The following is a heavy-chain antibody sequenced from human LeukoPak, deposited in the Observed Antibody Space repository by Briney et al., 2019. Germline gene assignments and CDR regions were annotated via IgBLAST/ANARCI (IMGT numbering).Heavy chain of an antibody. V-gene: IGHV4-59*01. CDR2: IYYSGST. D-gene: IGHD4-4*01. CDR1: GGSISSYY. J-gene: IGHJ4*02. CDR3: ASSSRGYSNY. Sequence: SETLSLTRTVSGGSISSYYWSWIRQTPGKGLEWIGYIYYSGSTNYNPSLKSRVTISVDTSKNQFSLQLSSVTAADTAVYYCASSSRGYSNYWGQGTLVTVSS.